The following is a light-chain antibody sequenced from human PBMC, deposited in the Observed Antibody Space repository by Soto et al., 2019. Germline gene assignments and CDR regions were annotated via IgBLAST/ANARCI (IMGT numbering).Light chain of an antibody. CDR3: QSYDSSLSGYV. CDR1: SSNIGTGYD. V-gene: IGLV1-40*01. Sequence: QSVLTQPPSMSGAPGQRVTISCTGSSSNIGTGYDVHWYQQLPGTAPQLLIYANNNRPSGVPDRFSGSKSGTSASLAITGLQADDEADYYRQSYDSSLSGYVFGTGTKLTVL. J-gene: IGLJ1*01. CDR2: ANN.